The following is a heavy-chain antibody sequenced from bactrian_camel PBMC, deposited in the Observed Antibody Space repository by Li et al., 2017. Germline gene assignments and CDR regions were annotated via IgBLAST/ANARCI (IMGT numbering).Heavy chain of an antibody. J-gene: IGHJ4*01. Sequence: HVQLVESGGASVQTGGSLTLSCVAPGFSYSPNMAWFRQAPGKEREAIASINSETLTNYADSVKGRFTISKDNAKNTLYLQMNSLKPVDTAMYVCAADRSDSGLGCVFRNWGQGTQVTVS. CDR3: AADRSDSGLGCVFRN. V-gene: IGHV3S53*01. D-gene: IGHD1*01. CDR2: INSETLT. CDR1: GFSYSPN.